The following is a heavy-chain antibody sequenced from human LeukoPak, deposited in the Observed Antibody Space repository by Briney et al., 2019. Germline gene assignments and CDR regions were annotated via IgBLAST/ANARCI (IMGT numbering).Heavy chain of an antibody. V-gene: IGHV3-53*05. CDR1: GFTVSSNY. CDR3: ARVRHGSGSNAFDI. Sequence: GGSLRLSCAASGFTVSSNYMSWVRQAPGKGLEWVSVIYSGGSTYYADSVKGRFTISRDNSKNTLYLQMNSLRAEDTAVYYCARVRHGSGSNAFDIWGQGTMVTVSS. J-gene: IGHJ3*02. D-gene: IGHD2-2*01. CDR2: IYSGGST.